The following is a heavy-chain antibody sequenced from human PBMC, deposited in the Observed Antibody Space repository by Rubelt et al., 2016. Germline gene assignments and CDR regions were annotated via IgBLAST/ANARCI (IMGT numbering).Heavy chain of an antibody. CDR2: FFHTGNT. Sequence: QVQLQESGPGLVKASETLSLTCTVSGHSISSGYFWGWIRQSPGKGLEWIGSFFHTGNTYYNPSLKSRVTISGDTSKNQFSLKLTSLTAADTAAYYCARGLPYCSGGSCMYYFDYWGQGTLVTVSS. CDR3: ARGLPYCSGGSCMYYFDY. CDR1: GHSISSGYF. D-gene: IGHD2-15*01. J-gene: IGHJ4*02. V-gene: IGHV4-38-2*02.